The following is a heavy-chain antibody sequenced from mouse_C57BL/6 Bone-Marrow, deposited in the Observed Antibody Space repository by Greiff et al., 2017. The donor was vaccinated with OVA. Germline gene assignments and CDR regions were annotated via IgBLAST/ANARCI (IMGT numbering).Heavy chain of an antibody. J-gene: IGHJ2*01. D-gene: IGHD1-1*01. Sequence: EVQLQKSGAELVRPGASVKLSCTASGFNIKDDYMHWVKQRPEQGLEWIGWIDPENGDTEYASKFQGKATITADTSSNTAYLQLSSLTSEDTAVYYCTTRFYYYGSSLYYFDYWGQGTTLTVSS. V-gene: IGHV14-4*01. CDR3: TTRFYYYGSSLYYFDY. CDR1: GFNIKDDY. CDR2: IDPENGDT.